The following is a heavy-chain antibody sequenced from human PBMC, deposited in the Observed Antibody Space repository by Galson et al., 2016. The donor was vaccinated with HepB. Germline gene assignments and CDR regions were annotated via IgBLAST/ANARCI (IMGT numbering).Heavy chain of an antibody. Sequence: ETLSLTCSVSGGSITGYRWSWIRQPPGKGLEWIGYIYGSGNTNYNPSLKRRVTLSLDTTKNPFSLKLSSVTAADPAVYYCARSGTYYIFDFWGQGTLVTVSS. V-gene: IGHV4-59*01. J-gene: IGHJ4*02. D-gene: IGHD3-22*01. CDR1: GGSITGYR. CDR3: ARSGTYYIFDF. CDR2: IYGSGNT.